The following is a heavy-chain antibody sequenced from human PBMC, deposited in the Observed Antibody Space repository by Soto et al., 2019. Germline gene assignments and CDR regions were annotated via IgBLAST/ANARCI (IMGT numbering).Heavy chain of an antibody. Sequence: QAQLMQSGAEVKKPGSSVKVSCKASGGTFSGYAISWVRQAPGQGLEWMGGIIPILVITNYAQKIQGRITIAADESTGTAYLDLRSLRSEDTAVYYCARDPRSITGTTSSEDFQHWGHGTLVSVSS. CDR1: GGTFSGYA. V-gene: IGHV1-69*01. CDR2: IIPILVIT. D-gene: IGHD1-20*01. J-gene: IGHJ1*01. CDR3: ARDPRSITGTTSSEDFQH.